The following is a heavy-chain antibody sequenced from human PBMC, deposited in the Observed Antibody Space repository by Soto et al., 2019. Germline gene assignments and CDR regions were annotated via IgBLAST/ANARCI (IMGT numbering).Heavy chain of an antibody. CDR2: IFYTGST. V-gene: IGHV4-31*03. Sequence: QVQLQESGPGLVKPSQTLSLTCTVSGDSISSGPYYWTWIRQHPGKGREWIGNIFYTGSTNYNPSLKSRVSLSVDTSKNQFSLKLTSVTAADTAIYYCARDRVRRDNKPYGMDVWGQGTTVTVSS. D-gene: IGHD2-21*01. J-gene: IGHJ6*02. CDR3: ARDRVRRDNKPYGMDV. CDR1: GDSISSGPYY.